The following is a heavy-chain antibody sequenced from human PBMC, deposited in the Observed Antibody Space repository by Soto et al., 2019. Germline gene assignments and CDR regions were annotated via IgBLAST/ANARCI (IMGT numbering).Heavy chain of an antibody. V-gene: IGHV4-39*01. Sequence: LQLQESGPGLVKPSATPSLTCSVSGASISSKSYYWAWIRQPPGKGLEWIGNIFYAGDAYYTPSLESRLTISVDLSQNQFSLRLSSVTAADTALYYCARLDLAYYGLDVWGQGATVLVSS. CDR2: IFYAGDA. D-gene: IGHD3-9*01. CDR1: GASISSKSYY. CDR3: ARLDLAYYGLDV. J-gene: IGHJ6*02.